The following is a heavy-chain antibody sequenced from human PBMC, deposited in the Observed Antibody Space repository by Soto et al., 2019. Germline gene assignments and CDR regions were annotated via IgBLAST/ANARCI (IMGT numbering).Heavy chain of an antibody. D-gene: IGHD2-15*01. V-gene: IGHV1-69*12. CDR1: GGTFSSYA. CDR3: ARGSTGGNDDEYFQH. Sequence: QVQLVQSGAEVKKPGSSVKVSCKASGGTFSSYAISWVRQAPGQGLEWMGGIIPIFGTANYAQKFQGRVTITADESKCTAYMELSSLRSEDRAVDYCARGSTGGNDDEYFQHWGQGTLVTVSS. CDR2: IIPIFGTA. J-gene: IGHJ1*01.